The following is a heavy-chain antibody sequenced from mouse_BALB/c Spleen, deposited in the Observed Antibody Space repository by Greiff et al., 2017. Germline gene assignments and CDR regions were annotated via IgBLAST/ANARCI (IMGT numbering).Heavy chain of an antibody. V-gene: IGHV14-3*02. Sequence: VQLKQSGAELVKPGASVKLSCTASGFNIKDTYMHWVKQRPEQGLEWIGRIDPANGNTKYDPKFQGKATITADTSSNTAYLQLSSLTSEDTAVYYCARVTTVNFDVWGAGTTVTVSS. D-gene: IGHD1-1*01. CDR1: GFNIKDTY. CDR2: IDPANGNT. J-gene: IGHJ1*01. CDR3: ARVTTVNFDV.